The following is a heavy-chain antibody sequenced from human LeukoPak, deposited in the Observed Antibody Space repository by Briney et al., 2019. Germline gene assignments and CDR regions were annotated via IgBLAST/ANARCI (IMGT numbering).Heavy chain of an antibody. J-gene: IGHJ4*02. CDR3: ARVVYYYDSSGYYEDY. CDR2: TRNKANSYTT. Sequence: GGSLRLSCAASGFTFSDHYMDWVRQAPGKGLEWVGRTRNKANSYTTEYAASVRGRFTISRDDSKNSLYLQMNSLKTEDTAVYYCARVVYYYDSSGYYEDYWGQGTLVTVSS. CDR1: GFTFSDHY. V-gene: IGHV3-72*01. D-gene: IGHD3-22*01.